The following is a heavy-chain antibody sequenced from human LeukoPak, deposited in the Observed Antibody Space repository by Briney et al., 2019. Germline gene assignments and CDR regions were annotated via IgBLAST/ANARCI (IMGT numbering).Heavy chain of an antibody. CDR2: ISGHASST. CDR1: GFTFSSYA. V-gene: IGHV3-74*01. Sequence: PGGSLRLSCAASGFTFSSYAMSWVRQAPGKGLEWVSRISGHASSTRYADSVKGRFTISRDNAKNTLYLQMDSLSAEDTAVYYCARGISYYERSGNHGYFDYWGQGTLVPVSS. CDR3: ARGISYYERSGNHGYFDY. D-gene: IGHD3-22*01. J-gene: IGHJ4*02.